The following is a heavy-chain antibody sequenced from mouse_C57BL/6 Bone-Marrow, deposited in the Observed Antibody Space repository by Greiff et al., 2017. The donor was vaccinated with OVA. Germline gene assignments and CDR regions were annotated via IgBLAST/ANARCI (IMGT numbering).Heavy chain of an antibody. Sequence: EVKLMESGGGLVQPGGSLKLSCAASGFTFSDYGMAWVRQAPRKGPEWVAFISNLAYSIYYADTVTGRFTISRENAKNTLYLEMSSLRSEDTAMYYCARQGVYYGNYYFDYWGQGTTLTVSS. CDR1: GFTFSDYG. V-gene: IGHV5-15*01. CDR2: ISNLAYSI. J-gene: IGHJ2*01. CDR3: ARQGVYYGNYYFDY. D-gene: IGHD2-1*01.